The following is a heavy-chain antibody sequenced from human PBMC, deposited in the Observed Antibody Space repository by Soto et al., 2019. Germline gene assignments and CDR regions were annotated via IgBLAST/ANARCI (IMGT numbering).Heavy chain of an antibody. Sequence: GGSLRLSCAASGFTFSSYAMHWVRQAPGKGLEWVAVISYDVSNKYYADSVKGRFTISRDNSKNTLYLQMNSLRAEDTAVYYCARVGGPHQTFIAAVGMGRGDSDNYYYYGMDVWGQGTKVTVSS. CDR2: ISYDVSNK. CDR1: GFTFSSYA. CDR3: ARVGGPHQTFIAAVGMGRGDSDNYYYYGMDV. D-gene: IGHD6-13*01. J-gene: IGHJ6*02. V-gene: IGHV3-30-3*01.